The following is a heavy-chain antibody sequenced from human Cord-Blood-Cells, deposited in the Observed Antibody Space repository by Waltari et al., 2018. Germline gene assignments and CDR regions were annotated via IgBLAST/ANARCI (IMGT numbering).Heavy chain of an antibody. CDR1: GGSFRGYY. J-gene: IGHJ3*02. V-gene: IGHV4-34*01. CDR2: INHSGST. CDR3: ARNHQLGMGFDI. D-gene: IGHD7-27*01. Sequence: QVQLQQWGAGLLKPSETLSLTCAVYGGSFRGYYWSWTHQPPGQGLEWIGEINHSGSTNYNPSLKSRVTISVDTSKNQFSLKLSSVTAADTAVYYCARNHQLGMGFDIWGQGTMVTDSS.